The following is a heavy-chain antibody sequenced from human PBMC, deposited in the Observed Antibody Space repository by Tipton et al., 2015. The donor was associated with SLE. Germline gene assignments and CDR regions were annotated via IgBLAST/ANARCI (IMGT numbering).Heavy chain of an antibody. Sequence: TLSLTCIVSGGSITTRSYYWNWIRQSPGKGLEWIACVCNSVSTNYGPSLKSRGTISVDTSKNHFSLELTSVTAADTAVYYCARQRLRLLSPLDAWGQGTTVTVS. CDR1: GGSITTRSYY. CDR2: VCNSVST. J-gene: IGHJ6*02. V-gene: IGHV4-61*02. D-gene: IGHD3-10*01. CDR3: ARQRLRLLSPLDA.